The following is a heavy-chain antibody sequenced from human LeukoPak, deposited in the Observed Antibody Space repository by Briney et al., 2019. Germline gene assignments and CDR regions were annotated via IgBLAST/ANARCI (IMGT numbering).Heavy chain of an antibody. CDR2: IYYSGST. J-gene: IGHJ2*01. D-gene: IGHD5-18*01. CDR3: ARLPYGYGSGAGYLDL. CDR1: GGSISSYY. V-gene: IGHV4-59*01. Sequence: SETLSLTCTVSGGSISSYYWSWIRQPPGKGLEWIGYIYYSGSTNYNPSLKSRVTISVDTSKNQFSLKLMSVATADTAVYYCARLPYGYGSGAGYLDLWGRGTLVTVSS.